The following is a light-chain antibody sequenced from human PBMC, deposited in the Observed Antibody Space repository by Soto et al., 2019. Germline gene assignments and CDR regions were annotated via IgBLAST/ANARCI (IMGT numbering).Light chain of an antibody. CDR1: SSDVGSYNR. CDR3: SLYISGSTYV. V-gene: IGLV2-18*01. Sequence: HSALTQPPSVSGSPGQSVTISCTGTSSDVGSYNRLSWYQQPPGTAPKLIMYEVNTRPSGVHDRFSGSKSGSTASLTISGLQAEDEADYYCSLYISGSTYVFGTGTKLTVL. J-gene: IGLJ1*01. CDR2: EVN.